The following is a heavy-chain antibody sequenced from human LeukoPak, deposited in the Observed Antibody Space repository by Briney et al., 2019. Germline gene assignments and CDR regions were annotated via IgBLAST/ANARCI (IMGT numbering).Heavy chain of an antibody. CDR2: IKEDGSKK. Sequence: GGSLRLSCAASGFTFSSYWMSWVRQAPGKGLEWVANIKEDGSKKNYVDSVKGRFTISRDNTKNSLYLQMNSLRAEDTAVYYCATPLDYYDTSGYHEGGDWGQGTLVTVSS. D-gene: IGHD3-22*01. J-gene: IGHJ4*02. CDR1: GFTFSSYW. CDR3: ATPLDYYDTSGYHEGGD. V-gene: IGHV3-7*03.